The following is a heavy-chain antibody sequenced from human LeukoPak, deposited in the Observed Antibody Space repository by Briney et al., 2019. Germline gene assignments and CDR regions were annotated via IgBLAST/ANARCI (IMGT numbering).Heavy chain of an antibody. J-gene: IGHJ3*02. CDR3: AREESAFDI. Sequence: GGSLRLSCAASGFTFSSYEMNWVRQAPGKGLEWVSYISSSGSTIYYADSVKGRFTISRDNAKNSLYLQMNSLRAEDTAMYYCAREESAFDIWGQGTMVTVSS. V-gene: IGHV3-48*03. CDR2: ISSSGSTI. CDR1: GFTFSSYE.